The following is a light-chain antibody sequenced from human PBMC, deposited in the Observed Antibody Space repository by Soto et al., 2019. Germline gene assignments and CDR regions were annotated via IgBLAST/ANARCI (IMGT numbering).Light chain of an antibody. CDR3: QQNYNWPHT. Sequence: EIVMTQSPATLSVSPGERATLSCRASQSVSSKLAWCQQKPGQAPSLLIYGVSTRAIGVPVRFSGSGSGTEFPLTIHCLQSEDFAVYYCQQNYNWPHTFGQGTKWEIK. J-gene: IGKJ2*01. CDR1: QSVSSK. V-gene: IGKV3-15*01. CDR2: GVS.